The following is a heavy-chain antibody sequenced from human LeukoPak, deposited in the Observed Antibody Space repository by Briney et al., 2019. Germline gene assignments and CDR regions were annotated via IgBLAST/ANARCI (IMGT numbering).Heavy chain of an antibody. CDR2: MNPNSGNT. Sequence: ASVKVSCKASGYTFTSYDINWVRQATGQGLEWMGWMNPNSGNTGYAQKFQGRVTMTEDTSTDTAYMELSSLRSEDTAVYYCATAHKQDSSGYYQLFDYWGQGTLVTVSS. J-gene: IGHJ4*02. D-gene: IGHD3-22*01. CDR1: GYTFTSYD. CDR3: ATAHKQDSSGYYQLFDY. V-gene: IGHV1-8*02.